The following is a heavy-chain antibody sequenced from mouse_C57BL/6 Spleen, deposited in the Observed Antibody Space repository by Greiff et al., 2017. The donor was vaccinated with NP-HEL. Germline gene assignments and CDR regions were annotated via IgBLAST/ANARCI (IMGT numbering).Heavy chain of an antibody. CDR3: ARRGPEDYFDY. Sequence: DVQLQESGPGMVKPSQSLSLTCTVTGYSITSGYDWHWIRHFPGNKLEWMGYISYSGSTNYNPSLKSRISITHDTSKNHFFLKLNSVTTEDTATYYCARRGPEDYFDYWGQGTTLTVSS. V-gene: IGHV3-1*01. CDR1: GYSITSGYD. CDR2: ISYSGST. J-gene: IGHJ2*01.